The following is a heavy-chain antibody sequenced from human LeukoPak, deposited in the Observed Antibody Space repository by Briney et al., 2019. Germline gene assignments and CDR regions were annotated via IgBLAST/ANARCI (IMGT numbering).Heavy chain of an antibody. J-gene: IGHJ3*02. CDR1: GFTFSTYG. CDR2: IRYDESKT. D-gene: IGHD1-1*01. V-gene: IGHV3-30*02. Sequence: PGGSLRLSCVASGFTFSTYGMHWVRQAPGKGLEWVAFIRYDESKTYYADSVRGRFTISRDSSKNTLYLQMNSLRAEDSAEYYCAKSLLTTATGTGRAFDIWGQGTMVTVSA. CDR3: AKSLLTTATGTGRAFDI.